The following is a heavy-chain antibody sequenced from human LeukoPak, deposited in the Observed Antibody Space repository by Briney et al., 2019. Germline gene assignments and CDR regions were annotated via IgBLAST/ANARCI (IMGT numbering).Heavy chain of an antibody. D-gene: IGHD2-21*02. CDR3: ARMVVTAAFDY. CDR1: GYSISSGYY. V-gene: IGHV4-38-2*02. CDR2: IYHSGST. J-gene: IGHJ4*02. Sequence: SETLSLTCTVSGYSISSGYYWGWIRQPPGKGLEWIGSIYHSGSTYYNPSLKSRVTISVDTSKNQFSLKLSSVTAADTAVYYCARMVVTAAFDYWGQGTLVTVSS.